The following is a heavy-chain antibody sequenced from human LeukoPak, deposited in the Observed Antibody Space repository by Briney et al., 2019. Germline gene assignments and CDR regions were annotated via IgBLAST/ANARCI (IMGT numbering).Heavy chain of an antibody. V-gene: IGHV4-34*01. CDR1: GGSFSGYY. CDR2: INHSGST. Sequence: SETLSLTCAVYGGSFSGYYWSWIRQPPGKGLTWIGEINHSGSTNYNPSLKSRVTISVDTSKNQFSLKLSSVTAADTAVYYCARGYSSSWRFYYFDYWGQGTLVTVSS. J-gene: IGHJ4*02. CDR3: ARGYSSSWRFYYFDY. D-gene: IGHD6-13*01.